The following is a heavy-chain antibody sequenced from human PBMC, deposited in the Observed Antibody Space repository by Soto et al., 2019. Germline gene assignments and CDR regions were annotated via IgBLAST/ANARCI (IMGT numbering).Heavy chain of an antibody. CDR2: IYHSGST. CDR1: GGSISSGGYS. V-gene: IGHV4-30-2*01. D-gene: IGHD6-13*01. J-gene: IGHJ4*02. CDR3: ARVGAAAGTLDY. Sequence: SETLSLTCAVSGGSISSGGYSWSWIRQPPGKGLEWIGYIYHSGSTYYNPSLKSRVTISVDRSKNQFSLKLSSVTAADTAVYSCARVGAAAGTLDYWGQGTLVTVSS.